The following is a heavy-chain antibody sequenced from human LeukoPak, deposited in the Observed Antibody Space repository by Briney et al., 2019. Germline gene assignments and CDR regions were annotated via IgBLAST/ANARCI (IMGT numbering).Heavy chain of an antibody. Sequence: GASVRVSCKASGYTFTGYYMHWVRQAPGQGLEWMGWINPNSGGTNYAQKVQGRVTMTRDTSVSTAYMELSRLRSDDTAVYYCAAYGSGSYSGYWGQGTLVTVSS. J-gene: IGHJ4*02. CDR3: AAYGSGSYSGY. CDR2: INPNSGGT. V-gene: IGHV1-2*02. D-gene: IGHD3-10*01. CDR1: GYTFTGYY.